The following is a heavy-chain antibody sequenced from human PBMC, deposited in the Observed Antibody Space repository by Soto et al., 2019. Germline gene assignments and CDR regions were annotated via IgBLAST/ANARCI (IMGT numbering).Heavy chain of an antibody. CDR2: IIPIFGTA. J-gene: IGHJ3*02. CDR1: GGTFSSYA. CDR3: ARDTGFDILTGYPTGDI. Sequence: QVQLVQSGAEVKKPGSSVKVSCKASGGTFSSYAISWVRQAPGQGLEWMGGIIPIFGTANYAQKFQGRVTITADKSTGTAYMELSSLRSEDTAMYYCARDTGFDILTGYPTGDIWVQGTMVTVSS. D-gene: IGHD3-9*01. V-gene: IGHV1-69*06.